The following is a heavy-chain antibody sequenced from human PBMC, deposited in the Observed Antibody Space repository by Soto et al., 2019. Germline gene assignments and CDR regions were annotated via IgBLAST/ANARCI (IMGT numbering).Heavy chain of an antibody. Sequence: GESLKISCQSSGYSFSSYWIAWVRQMPGKGLEWMGIIYPDDSDTRYSPSFQGQVTISADKSISTAYLQWSSLKASDTAMYYCARLYNFAFDIWGQGTTVTVSS. J-gene: IGHJ3*02. CDR1: GYSFSSYW. D-gene: IGHD1-20*01. CDR2: IYPDDSDT. V-gene: IGHV5-51*01. CDR3: ARLYNFAFDI.